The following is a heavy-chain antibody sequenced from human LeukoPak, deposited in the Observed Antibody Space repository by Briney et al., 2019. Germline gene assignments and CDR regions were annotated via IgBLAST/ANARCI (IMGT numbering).Heavy chain of an antibody. CDR1: GFTFSNYW. CDR3: ARDPSRGYTYGYGDY. Sequence: GGSLRLSCAASGFTFSNYWMNWVRQPPGKRLEWVANIYRDGSETYYVDSVKGRFTISRDNAKKSLYLQMNGLRAEDTAVYYCARDPSRGYTYGYGDYWGQGTLVTVSS. J-gene: IGHJ4*02. V-gene: IGHV3-7*01. D-gene: IGHD5-18*01. CDR2: IYRDGSET.